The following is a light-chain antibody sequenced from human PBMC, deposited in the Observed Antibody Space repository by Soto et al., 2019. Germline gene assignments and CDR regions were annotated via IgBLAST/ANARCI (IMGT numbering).Light chain of an antibody. CDR3: SSYAASNTVV. CDR2: EVS. CDR1: SSDVGVYNY. V-gene: IGLV2-8*01. Sequence: QSALTQPPSASGSPGQSVTISCTGTSSDVGVYNYVSWYQQHPGKVPKLMIYEVSKRPSGIPDRFSGSKSGNTASLTVSGLQAEDEADYYCSSYAASNTVVFGGGTKLTVL. J-gene: IGLJ2*01.